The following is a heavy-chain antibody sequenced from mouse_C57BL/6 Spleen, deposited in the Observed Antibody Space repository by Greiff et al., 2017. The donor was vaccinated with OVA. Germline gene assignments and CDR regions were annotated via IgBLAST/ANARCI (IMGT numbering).Heavy chain of an antibody. CDR2: IDPEDGDT. CDR3: TPYYYGRDYAMDY. D-gene: IGHD1-1*01. V-gene: IGHV14-1*01. Sequence: VQLQQSGAELVRPGASVKLSCTASGFNIKDYYMHWVKQRPEQGLEWIGRIDPEDGDTEYAPKFKGKATMTADTSSNTAYLQLSSLTSEDTAVYYCTPYYYGRDYAMDYWGQGTSVTVSS. J-gene: IGHJ4*01. CDR1: GFNIKDYY.